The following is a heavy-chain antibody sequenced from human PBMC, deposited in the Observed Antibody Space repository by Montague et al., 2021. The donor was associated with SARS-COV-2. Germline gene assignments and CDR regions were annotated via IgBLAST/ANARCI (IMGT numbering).Heavy chain of an antibody. CDR3: ARQQGLSGSGVVRLMELDI. CDR1: GGSISGRF. D-gene: IGHD3-3*01. CDR2: ISYSGAT. V-gene: IGHV4-59*08. J-gene: IGHJ4*01. Sequence: SETLSLTCTVSGGSISGRFWSWIRQTPGKGLEWIGHISYSGATSSNPSLKSRVTLLVDTAVNQFSLKMRSVTAADTAIYYCARQQGLSGSGVVRLMELDIWGHGALVTVSS.